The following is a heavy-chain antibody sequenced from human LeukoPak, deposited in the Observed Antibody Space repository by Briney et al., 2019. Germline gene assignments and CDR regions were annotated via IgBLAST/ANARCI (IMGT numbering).Heavy chain of an antibody. CDR1: GFIFDDYI. V-gene: IGHV3-43*01. CDR3: ARERGRGRDSPWFDY. CDR2: ITWDGANS. J-gene: IGHJ4*02. D-gene: IGHD1-26*01. Sequence: GGSLRLSCAASGFIFDDYILHWVRQAPGKGLEWVSLITWDGANSYYADSVKGRFTISRDNSKNTLDLQMTGLRAEDTAVYYCARERGRGRDSPWFDYWGQGTLVTVSS.